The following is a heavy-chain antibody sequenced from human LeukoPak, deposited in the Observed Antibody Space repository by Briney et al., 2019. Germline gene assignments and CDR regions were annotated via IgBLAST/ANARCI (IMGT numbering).Heavy chain of an antibody. D-gene: IGHD3-22*01. V-gene: IGHV3-33*01. Sequence: PGGSLRLSCAASGFTFSSYGMHWVRQAPGKGLEWVAVIWYDGSNKYYADSVKGRFTISRDNSKNTLYLQMNSLRAEDTAVYYCARFHYDSSGFDYWGQGTLVTVSS. CDR2: IWYDGSNK. CDR1: GFTFSSYG. J-gene: IGHJ4*02. CDR3: ARFHYDSSGFDY.